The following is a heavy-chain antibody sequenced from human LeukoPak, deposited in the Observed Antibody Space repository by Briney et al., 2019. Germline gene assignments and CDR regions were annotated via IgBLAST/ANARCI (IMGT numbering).Heavy chain of an antibody. Sequence: GGSLRLSCAASGFTFSSHWMHWVRQAPGEGLVGVSRISSDGKYINYADSVRGADSVKGRFIISRDNAKNTLYLQMNSLRVEDTAIYYCARGYDSSGFPLNWGQGTLVTVSS. V-gene: IGHV3-74*01. CDR3: ARGYDSSGFPLN. J-gene: IGHJ4*02. CDR2: ISSDGKYI. D-gene: IGHD3-22*01. CDR1: GFTFSSHW.